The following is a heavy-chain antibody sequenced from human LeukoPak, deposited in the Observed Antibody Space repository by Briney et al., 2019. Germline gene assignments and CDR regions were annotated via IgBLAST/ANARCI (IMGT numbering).Heavy chain of an antibody. CDR3: AKDALPLTVVTPYRSDY. Sequence: PGRSLRLSCAASGFTFSSYGMHWVRQAPGKGLEWVAVIWYGGSNKYYADSVKGRFTISRDNSKNTLYLQMNSLRAEDTAVYYCAKDALPLTVVTPYRSDYWGQGTLVTVSS. CDR1: GFTFSSYG. CDR2: IWYGGSNK. J-gene: IGHJ4*02. V-gene: IGHV3-30*18. D-gene: IGHD4-23*01.